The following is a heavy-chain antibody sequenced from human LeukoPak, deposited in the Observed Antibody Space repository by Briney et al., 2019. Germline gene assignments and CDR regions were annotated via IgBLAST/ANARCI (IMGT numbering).Heavy chain of an antibody. CDR2: VHTSGST. Sequence: KPSETLSLTCTVSGGSSSSFYYWTWIRQPPGKGLEWIGNVHTSGSTNSNPSLKRRVTMSIDTSKNQFSLRLSSVTAADTAVYYCARAGQSSWWVYFNYWGQGTLVTVSS. J-gene: IGHJ4*02. V-gene: IGHV4-4*09. D-gene: IGHD2-15*01. CDR3: ARAGQSSWWVYFNY. CDR1: GGSSSSFYY.